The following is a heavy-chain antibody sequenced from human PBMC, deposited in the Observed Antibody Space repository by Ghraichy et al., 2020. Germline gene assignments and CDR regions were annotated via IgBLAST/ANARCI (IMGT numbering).Heavy chain of an antibody. CDR3: ARTPYCSGGSCYGLDNWFDP. V-gene: IGHV4-31*03. Sequence: SETLSLTCTVSGGSISSGGYYWSWIRQHPGKGLEWIGYIYYSGSTYYNPSLKSRVTISVDTSKNQFSLKLSSVTVADTAVYYCARTPYCSGGSCYGLDNWFDPWGQGTLVTVSS. CDR1: GGSISSGGYY. J-gene: IGHJ5*02. CDR2: IYYSGST. D-gene: IGHD2-15*01.